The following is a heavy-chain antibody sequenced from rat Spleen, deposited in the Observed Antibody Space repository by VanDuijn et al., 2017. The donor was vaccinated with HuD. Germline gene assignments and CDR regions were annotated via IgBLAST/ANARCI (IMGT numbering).Heavy chain of an antibody. V-gene: IGHV5-31*01. D-gene: IGHD1-9*01. CDR1: GFTFNNYW. CDR2: ITNASGRT. CDR3: TTGDYGYTRLFAY. Sequence: EVQLVESGGGLVQPGRSLKLSCVASGFTFNNYWMTWIRQAPGKGLEWVASITNASGRTYYPDSVKGRFTISRDNAKSSLYLQMDSPRSEDTATYYCTTGDYGYTRLFAYWGQGTLVTVSS. J-gene: IGHJ3*01.